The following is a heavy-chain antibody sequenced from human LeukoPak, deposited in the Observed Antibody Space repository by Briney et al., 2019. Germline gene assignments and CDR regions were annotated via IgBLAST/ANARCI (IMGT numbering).Heavy chain of an antibody. CDR2: IYYSGST. CDR1: GGSISSSSYY. D-gene: IGHD3-3*01. CDR3: ARDPSWVTIFGVAADAFDI. Sequence: PSETLSLTCTVSGGSISSSSYYWGWIRQPPGKGLEWIGSIYYSGSTYYNPSLKSRVTISVDTSKNQFSLKLSSVTAADTAVYYCARDPSWVTIFGVAADAFDIWGQGTMVTVSS. J-gene: IGHJ3*02. V-gene: IGHV4-39*07.